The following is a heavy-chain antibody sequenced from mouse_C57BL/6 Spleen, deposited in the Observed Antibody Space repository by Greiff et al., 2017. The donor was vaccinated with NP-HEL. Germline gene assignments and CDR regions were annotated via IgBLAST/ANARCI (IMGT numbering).Heavy chain of an antibody. J-gene: IGHJ2*01. CDR3: ARHDYYGSSLDY. D-gene: IGHD1-1*01. V-gene: IGHV5-12*01. Sequence: EVKVVESGGGLVQPGGSLKLSCAASGFTFSDYYMYWVRQTPEKRLEWVAYISNGGGSTYYPDTVKGRFTISSDNAKNTLYLQMSRLKSEDTAMYYCARHDYYGSSLDYWGQGTTLTVSS. CDR2: ISNGGGST. CDR1: GFTFSDYY.